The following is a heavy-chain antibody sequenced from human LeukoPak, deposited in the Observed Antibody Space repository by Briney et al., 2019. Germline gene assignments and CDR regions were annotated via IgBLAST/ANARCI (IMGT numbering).Heavy chain of an antibody. V-gene: IGHV3-30*18. CDR3: AKVYGFWSGFDY. D-gene: IGHD3-3*01. CDR2: ISYDGSNK. Sequence: PGRSLRLSCAASGFTFSSYGMHWVRQAPGKGLEWVAVISYDGSNKYYADSVKGRFTISRDNSKNTLYLQVNSLRAEDTAVYYCAKVYGFWSGFDYWGQGTLVTVSS. J-gene: IGHJ4*02. CDR1: GFTFSSYG.